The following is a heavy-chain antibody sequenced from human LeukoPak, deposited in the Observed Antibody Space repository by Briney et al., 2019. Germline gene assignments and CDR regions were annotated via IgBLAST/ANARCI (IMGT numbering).Heavy chain of an antibody. Sequence: SETLSLTCTVSGGSISSYYWSWIRQPPGKGLEWIGYIYYSGSTNYNPSLKSRVTISVDTSKNQFSLKLSSVTAADTAVYYCATSTRYFDWFGPYYYGMDVWGQGTTVTVSS. CDR2: IYYSGST. CDR3: ATSTRYFDWFGPYYYGMDV. J-gene: IGHJ6*02. CDR1: GGSISSYY. D-gene: IGHD3-9*01. V-gene: IGHV4-59*01.